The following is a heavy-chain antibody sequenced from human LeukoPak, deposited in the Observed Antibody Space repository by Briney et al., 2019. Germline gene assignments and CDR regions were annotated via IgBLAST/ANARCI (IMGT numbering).Heavy chain of an antibody. CDR2: IYSGGST. J-gene: IGHJ4*02. Sequence: PGGSLRLSCAASGFTVSSNYMSWVRQAPGKGLEWVSVIYSGGSTYYADSVKGRFTISRDNSKNTLYLQMNSLRAEDTAVYYCTTTGTTLYYFDYWGQGTLVTVSS. V-gene: IGHV3-66*02. CDR1: GFTVSSNY. CDR3: TTTGTTLYYFDY. D-gene: IGHD1-1*01.